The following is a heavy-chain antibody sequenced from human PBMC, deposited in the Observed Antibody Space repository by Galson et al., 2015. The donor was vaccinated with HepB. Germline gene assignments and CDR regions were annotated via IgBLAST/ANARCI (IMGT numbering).Heavy chain of an antibody. CDR1: GGTFSSYA. CDR3: AREGLYSNYKVDYYYYYMDV. Sequence: SVKVSCKASGGTFSSYAISWVRQAPGQGLEWMGGIIPVFGTANYAQKFQGRVTITADESTSTAYMELSSLRSEDTAVYYCAREGLYSNYKVDYYYYYMDVWGKGTTVTVSS. D-gene: IGHD4-11*01. V-gene: IGHV1-69*13. CDR2: IIPVFGTA. J-gene: IGHJ6*03.